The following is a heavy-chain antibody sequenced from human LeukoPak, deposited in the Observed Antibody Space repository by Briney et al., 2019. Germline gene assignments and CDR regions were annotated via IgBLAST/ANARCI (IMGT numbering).Heavy chain of an antibody. CDR3: AKEYSSGWYSCDY. V-gene: IGHV3-30*02. CDR1: GFTFSSYG. Sequence: GGSLRLSCAASGFTFSSYGMHWVRQAPGEGLEWVAFIRYDGSNKYYADSVKGRFTISRDNSKNTLYLQMNSLRAEDTAVYYCAKEYSSGWYSCDYWGQGTLVTVSS. J-gene: IGHJ4*02. CDR2: IRYDGSNK. D-gene: IGHD6-19*01.